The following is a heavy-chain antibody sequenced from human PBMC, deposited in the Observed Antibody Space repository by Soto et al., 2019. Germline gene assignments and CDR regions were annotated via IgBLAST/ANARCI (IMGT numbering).Heavy chain of an antibody. Sequence: QVQLVESGGGVVKPGRSLRLSCAASGFSFSNRAMHWVRQAPGKGLEWVAFISFDGSDKYYADSVKGRCTISRDNSKNTVYLQMNSLTSEDTAVYFCAEDNPAVDYWGQGTLVTVSS. CDR1: GFSFSNRA. CDR2: ISFDGSDK. V-gene: IGHV3-30*18. CDR3: AEDNPAVDY. J-gene: IGHJ4*02.